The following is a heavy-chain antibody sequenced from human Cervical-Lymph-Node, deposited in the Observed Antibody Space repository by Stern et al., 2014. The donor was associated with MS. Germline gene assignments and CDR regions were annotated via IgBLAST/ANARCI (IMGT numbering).Heavy chain of an antibody. D-gene: IGHD1-14*01. CDR3: ARQTTAWASDV. J-gene: IGHJ4*02. V-gene: IGHV5-51*01. CDR1: GFKFSIYW. Sequence: VQLVESGAELIRPGESLKISCKGSGFKFSIYWIAWVRQMPGKGLEWMRIIYPGDSEPRYSPSFQGQVTMSAAKSTSTAYLQWSSLNASDTAMYFCARQTTAWASDVWGQGTLVTVSS. CDR2: IYPGDSEP.